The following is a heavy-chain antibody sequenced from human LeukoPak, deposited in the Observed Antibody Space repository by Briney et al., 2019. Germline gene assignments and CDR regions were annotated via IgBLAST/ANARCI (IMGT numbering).Heavy chain of an antibody. D-gene: IGHD3-22*01. CDR3: ARGNYDSTVDY. J-gene: IGHJ4*02. Sequence: PSEALSLTCTVSGGSISSYYWSWIRQPPGKGLEWIGYIYYSGSTNYNPSLKSRVTISVDTSKNQFSLKLSSVTAADTAVYYCARGNYDSTVDYWGQGTLVTVSS. CDR1: GGSISSYY. CDR2: IYYSGST. V-gene: IGHV4-59*01.